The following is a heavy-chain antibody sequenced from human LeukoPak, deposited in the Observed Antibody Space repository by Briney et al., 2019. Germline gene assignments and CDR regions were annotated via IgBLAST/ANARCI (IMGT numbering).Heavy chain of an antibody. V-gene: IGHV3-15*01. CDR3: VICADYCRYFEY. CDR1: GFTFINAW. Sequence: PGGPLRLSCAASGFTFINAWMSWVRQAPGKGLEWVGRIKSNTDGGTTDDAAPLKGRFAISRDDSKDTVFLQMNSLKTEDTAVYYCVICADYCRYFEYWGQGTLVTVSS. D-gene: IGHD4-11*01. J-gene: IGHJ4*02. CDR2: IKSNTDGGTT.